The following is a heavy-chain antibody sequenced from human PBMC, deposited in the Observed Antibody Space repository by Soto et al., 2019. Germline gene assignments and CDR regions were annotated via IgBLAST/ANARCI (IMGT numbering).Heavy chain of an antibody. D-gene: IGHD3-22*01. V-gene: IGHV1-18*04. CDR2: ISAYNGNT. J-gene: IGHJ4*02. CDR3: ASSTYYYDSSGYYPS. Sequence: ASVKVSCKASGYTFTSYGISWVREAPGQGLEWMGWISAYNGNTNYAQKLQGRVTMTTDTSTSTAYMELRSLRSDDTAVYYCASSTYYYDSSGYYPSWGQGTLVTVSS. CDR1: GYTFTSYG.